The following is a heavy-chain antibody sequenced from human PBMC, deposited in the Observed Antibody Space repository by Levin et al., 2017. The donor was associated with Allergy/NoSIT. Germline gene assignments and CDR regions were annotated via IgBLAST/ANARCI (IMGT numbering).Heavy chain of an antibody. CDR3: ARDGVFGGAFDI. CDR2: IKQDGSEK. D-gene: IGHD3-3*01. CDR1: GFTFSSYW. Sequence: GESLKISCAASGFTFSSYWMSWVRQAPGKGLEWVANIKQDGSEKYYVDSVKGRFTISRDNAKNSLYLQMNSLRAEDTAVYYCARDGVFGGAFDIWGQGTMVTVSS. V-gene: IGHV3-7*01. J-gene: IGHJ3*02.